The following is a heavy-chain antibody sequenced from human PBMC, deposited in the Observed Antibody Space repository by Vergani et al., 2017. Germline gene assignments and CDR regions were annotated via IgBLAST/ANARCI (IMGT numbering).Heavy chain of an antibody. CDR2: IYSGGST. J-gene: IGHJ3*02. CDR3: ARDEWELRYDAFDI. D-gene: IGHD1-26*01. V-gene: IGHV3-53*01. CDR1: GFTVSSNY. Sequence: EVQLVESGGGLVQPGGSLRLSCAASGFTVSSNYMSWVRQAPGKGLEWVSVIYSGGSTYYADSVKGRFTISRDNSKNTLYLQMNSLRAEDAAVYYCARDEWELRYDAFDIWGQGTMVTVSS.